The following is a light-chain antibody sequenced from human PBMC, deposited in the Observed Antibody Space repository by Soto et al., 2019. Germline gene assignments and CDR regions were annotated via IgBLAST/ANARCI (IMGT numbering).Light chain of an antibody. V-gene: IGLV4-69*01. CDR3: QTWGTGILVV. CDR2: LNSDGSH. J-gene: IGLJ2*01. CDR1: SGHSNYA. Sequence: QLVVTQSPSASASLGASVKLTCTLSSGHSNYAIAWHQQQPEKGPRYLMKLNSDGSHSKGDGIPDRFSGSSSGAERYLTISSLQSEDEADYYCQTWGTGILVVFGGGTKLTVL.